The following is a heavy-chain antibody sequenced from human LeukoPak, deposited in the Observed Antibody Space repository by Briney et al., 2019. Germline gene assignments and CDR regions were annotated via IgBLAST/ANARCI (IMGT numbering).Heavy chain of an antibody. CDR1: GFTFSSYW. CDR3: ARDRYCSSTSCLTYYYYYYYMDV. V-gene: IGHV3-7*01. J-gene: IGHJ6*03. Sequence: PGRSLRLSCAASGFTFSSYWMSWVRQAPGKGLEWVANIKQDGSEKYYVDSVKGRFTISRDNAKNSLYLQMNSLRAEDTAVYYCARDRYCSSTSCLTYYYYYYYMDVWGKGTTVTVSS. D-gene: IGHD2-2*01. CDR2: IKQDGSEK.